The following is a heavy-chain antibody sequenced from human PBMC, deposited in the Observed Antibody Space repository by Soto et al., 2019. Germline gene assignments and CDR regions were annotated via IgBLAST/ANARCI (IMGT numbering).Heavy chain of an antibody. Sequence: QVQLQESGPGLVKPSQTLSLTCTVSGGSISSGGYYWSWIRQHPGKGLEWIGYIYHSGTTYYNPSLKSRVTISVDTSKNRFSLKMTSVTAADTAVYYCARVRGNQPLGLFDPWGQGTLVTVSS. CDR1: GGSISSGGYY. CDR2: IYHSGTT. J-gene: IGHJ5*02. D-gene: IGHD2-2*01. CDR3: ARVRGNQPLGLFDP. V-gene: IGHV4-31*03.